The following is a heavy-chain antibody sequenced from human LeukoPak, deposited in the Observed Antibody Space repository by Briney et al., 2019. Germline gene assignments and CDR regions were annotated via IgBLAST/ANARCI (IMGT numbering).Heavy chain of an antibody. J-gene: IGHJ4*02. V-gene: IGHV3-23*01. Sequence: GGPLRLSCAASGFTFSNYVMSWVRQAPGKGLEWVSSVSDSGGYTYYADSVKGRLTIPRDNSKNTVYLQMNSLRAEDTALYYCAKGVLGYSVPFLDCWGQGVLVTVSS. CDR2: VSDSGGYT. CDR1: GFTFSNYV. D-gene: IGHD3-10*02. CDR3: AKGVLGYSVPFLDC.